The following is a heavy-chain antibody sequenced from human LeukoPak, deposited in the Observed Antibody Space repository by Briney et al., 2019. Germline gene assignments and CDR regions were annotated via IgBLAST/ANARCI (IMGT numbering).Heavy chain of an antibody. J-gene: IGHJ5*02. V-gene: IGHV4-59*01. CDR3: ARAMASPTRWFDP. CDR1: GGSISGYY. CDR2: IYYSGST. Sequence: SETLSLTCTVSGGSISGYYWSWIRQPPGKGLEWIGYIYYSGSTNYNPSLKSRVTISVDTSKNQFSLKLSSVTAADTAVYYCARAMASPTRWFDPWGQGTLVTVSS. D-gene: IGHD5-24*01.